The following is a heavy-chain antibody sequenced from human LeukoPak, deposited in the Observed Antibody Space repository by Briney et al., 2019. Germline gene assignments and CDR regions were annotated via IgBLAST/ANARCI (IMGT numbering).Heavy chain of an antibody. J-gene: IGHJ4*02. CDR3: AKDPPYYGSGSYRDY. V-gene: IGHV3-30*02. CDR1: GFTFNNYG. CDR2: IRYAGSHK. Sequence: GGSLRLSCAASGFTFNNYGVQWVRQAPGKGLEWVAFIRYAGSHKYYADSVKGRFTISTDTSKSTLYLQMNSLRAEDTAVYYCAKDPPYYGSGSYRDYWGQGTLVTVSS. D-gene: IGHD3-10*01.